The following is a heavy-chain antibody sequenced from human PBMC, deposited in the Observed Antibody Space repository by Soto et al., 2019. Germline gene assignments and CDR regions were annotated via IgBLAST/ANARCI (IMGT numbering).Heavy chain of an antibody. Sequence: ASVKVSCKASGYTFTGYYMHWVRQAPGQGLEWMGWINPNSGGTNYAQKFQGWVTMTRDTSISTAYMELSRLRSDDTAVYYCGRGIMCSGGSCYQYNWFDPWGQGTLVTVSS. D-gene: IGHD2-15*01. J-gene: IGHJ5*02. V-gene: IGHV1-2*04. CDR1: GYTFTGYY. CDR2: INPNSGGT. CDR3: GRGIMCSGGSCYQYNWFDP.